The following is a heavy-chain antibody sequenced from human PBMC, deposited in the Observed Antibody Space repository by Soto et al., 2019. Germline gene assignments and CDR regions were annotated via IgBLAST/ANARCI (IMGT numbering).Heavy chain of an antibody. CDR1: GYTFTIYG. D-gene: IGHD5-12*01. Sequence: QVQLVQSGGEVKKPGASVKVSCKASGYTFTIYGINWVRQAPGQGLEWMGWISPDNGNTNSAQKLQGRVTMTTDTSTSTAYMELRSRRSDDTAVYYCARALGYSGYAGMDVWGQGTTVTVSS. CDR2: ISPDNGNT. CDR3: ARALGYSGYAGMDV. V-gene: IGHV1-18*01. J-gene: IGHJ6*02.